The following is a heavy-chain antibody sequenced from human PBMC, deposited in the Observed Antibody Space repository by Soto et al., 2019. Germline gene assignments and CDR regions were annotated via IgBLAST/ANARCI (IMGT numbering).Heavy chain of an antibody. D-gene: IGHD5-18*01. Sequence: APVPSSCKPSGYTFTDSSSRWARPSAVQGPERTGWISSYNSVTHHAPKFQGTVTMTRDTSINTPIMELSRLRSHHPAVQYCARDRIKLWLDLGYWGQGPLGTVSS. CDR3: ARDRIKLWLDLGY. J-gene: IGHJ4*02. CDR2: ISSYNSVT. CDR1: GYTFTDSS. V-gene: IGHV1-2*02.